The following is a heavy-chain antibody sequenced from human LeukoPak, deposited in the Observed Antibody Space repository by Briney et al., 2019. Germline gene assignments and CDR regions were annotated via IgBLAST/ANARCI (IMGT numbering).Heavy chain of an antibody. CDR2: ISISGGNT. Sequence: GGSLRLSCAASGFTFSSYAMSWVRRAPGKGLEWVSTISISGGNTSYADSVKGRFTIPRDNSNNTLYLQMNSLGAEDTAVYYCAKGGVNFDYWGQGTLVTVSS. D-gene: IGHD3-10*01. CDR3: AKGGVNFDY. CDR1: GFTFSSYA. V-gene: IGHV3-23*01. J-gene: IGHJ4*02.